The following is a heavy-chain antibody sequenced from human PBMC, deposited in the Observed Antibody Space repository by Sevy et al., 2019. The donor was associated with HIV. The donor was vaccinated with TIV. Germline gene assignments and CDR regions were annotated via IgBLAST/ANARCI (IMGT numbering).Heavy chain of an antibody. CDR2: IIPIFGTA. CDR3: ARDGARDDYNLYY. CDR1: GGTFSSYA. D-gene: IGHD4-4*01. Sequence: ASVKVSCKASGGTFSSYAISWVRQAPGQGLEWMGGIIPIFGTANYAQKFQGRVTITADESTSTAYMELSSLRSEDTAVYYCARDGARDDYNLYYWGQGTLVTVSS. J-gene: IGHJ4*02. V-gene: IGHV1-69*13.